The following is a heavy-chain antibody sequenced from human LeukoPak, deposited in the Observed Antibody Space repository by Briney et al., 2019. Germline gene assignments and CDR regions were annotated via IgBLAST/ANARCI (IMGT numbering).Heavy chain of an antibody. CDR2: ISGSGGST. Sequence: GGSLRLSCAASGFTFSSYAMSWVRQAPGKGLEWVSAISGSGGSTYYADSVKGRFTISRDNSKNTLYLQMNSLRAEDTAVYYCAKGGDGDYGLLGYYYYYMDVWGKGTTVTVSS. D-gene: IGHD4-17*01. CDR1: GFTFSSYA. CDR3: AKGGDGDYGLLGYYYYYMDV. V-gene: IGHV3-23*01. J-gene: IGHJ6*03.